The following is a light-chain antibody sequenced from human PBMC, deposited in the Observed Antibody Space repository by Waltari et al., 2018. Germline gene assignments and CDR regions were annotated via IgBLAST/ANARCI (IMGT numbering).Light chain of an antibody. V-gene: IGLV7-43*01. CDR2: STN. Sequence: QTVVPQEPSLTVSPGGPVTLTCASSTLAVTSGLYPNGCQQKPGQAPRTLMYSTNNKHSWTPARFSGSLLGGKAALTLSGVQPEDEADYYCLLYYGDPWVFGGGTKLTVL. CDR3: LLYYGDPWV. J-gene: IGLJ3*02. CDR1: TLAVTSGLY.